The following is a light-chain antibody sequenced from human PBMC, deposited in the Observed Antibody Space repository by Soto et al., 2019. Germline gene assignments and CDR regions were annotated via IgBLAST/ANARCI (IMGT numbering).Light chain of an antibody. CDR1: SIDFVSYNR. CDR2: EVR. V-gene: IGLV2-18*02. J-gene: IGLJ1*01. Sequence: QSALTQPPSVSGSPGQSVTISCTGTSIDFVSYNRVSWYQQSPGSAPKLLIYEVRNRPSGVPDRFSGSKSDTSASLAITGLQAEDEADYYCQSYDSRLSAYVFGTGTKVTVL. CDR3: QSYDSRLSAYV.